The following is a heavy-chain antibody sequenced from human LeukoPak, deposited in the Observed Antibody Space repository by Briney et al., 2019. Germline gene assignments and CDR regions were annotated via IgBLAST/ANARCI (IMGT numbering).Heavy chain of an antibody. J-gene: IGHJ4*02. Sequence: GGSLRLSCAASGFTFNNYAMSWVRQAPGKGLEWVSALSGSADGTYYADSVKGRFTISRDNPQNTLYLQMNSLRAEDTAVYYCAKAWSRGLLWFGELRYYFDYWGQGTLVTVSS. CDR1: GFTFNNYA. D-gene: IGHD3-10*01. V-gene: IGHV3-23*01. CDR2: LSGSADGT. CDR3: AKAWSRGLLWFGELRYYFDY.